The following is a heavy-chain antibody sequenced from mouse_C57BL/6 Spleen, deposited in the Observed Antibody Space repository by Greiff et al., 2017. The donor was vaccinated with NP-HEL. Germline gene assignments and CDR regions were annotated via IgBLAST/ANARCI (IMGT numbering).Heavy chain of an antibody. J-gene: IGHJ2*01. CDR3: ARESYYGSSFDY. CDR2: IYPGDGDT. CDR1: GYAFSSSW. D-gene: IGHD1-1*01. Sequence: QVQLQQSGPELVKPGASVKISCKASGYAFSSSWMNWVKQWPGKGLEWIGRIYPGDGDTNYNGKFKGKATLTADKSSSTAYMQLSSLTSEDSAVYFCARESYYGSSFDYWGQGTTLTVSS. V-gene: IGHV1-82*01.